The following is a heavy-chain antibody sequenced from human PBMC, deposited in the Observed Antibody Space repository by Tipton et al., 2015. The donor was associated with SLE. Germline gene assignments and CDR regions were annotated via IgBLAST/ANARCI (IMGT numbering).Heavy chain of an antibody. CDR3: ARQGSSSWGYYYYMDV. CDR2: IYYSGST. D-gene: IGHD6-13*01. CDR1: GGSISSYY. V-gene: IGHV4-59*08. J-gene: IGHJ6*03. Sequence: TLSLTCTVSGGSISSYYWSWIRQPPGKGLEWIGYIYYSGSTNYNPSLKSRVTISVDTSKNQFSLKLSSVTAADTAVYYCARQGSSSWGYYYYMDVWGKGTTVTVSS.